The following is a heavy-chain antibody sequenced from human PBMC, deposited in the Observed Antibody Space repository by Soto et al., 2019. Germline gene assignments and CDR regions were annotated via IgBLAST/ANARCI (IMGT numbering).Heavy chain of an antibody. CDR1: GFTFSSYG. CDR3: AKAREYGSGSYYTTDYYYGMDV. CDR2: ISYDGSNK. Sequence: QVQLVESGGGVVQPGRSLRLSCAASGFTFSSYGMHWVRQAPGKGLEWVAVISYDGSNKYYADSVKGRFTISRDNSKNTLYLQLNSLRAEDTAVYYGAKAREYGSGSYYTTDYYYGMDVWGQGTTVTVSS. J-gene: IGHJ6*02. D-gene: IGHD3-10*01. V-gene: IGHV3-30*18.